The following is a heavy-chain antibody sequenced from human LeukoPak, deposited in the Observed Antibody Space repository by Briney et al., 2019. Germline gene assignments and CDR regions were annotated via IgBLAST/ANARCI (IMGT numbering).Heavy chain of an antibody. V-gene: IGHV4-34*01. D-gene: IGHD3-9*01. Sequence: SETLSLTCAVYGGSFSGYYWSWIRQPPGKGLEWIGEINHSGSTNYNPSLKSRVTISVDTSKNQFSLKLSSVTAADTAVYYRARERRRYFDWLLSETLYYFDYWGQGTLVTVSS. CDR2: INHSGST. CDR3: ARERRRYFDWLLSETLYYFDY. CDR1: GGSFSGYY. J-gene: IGHJ4*02.